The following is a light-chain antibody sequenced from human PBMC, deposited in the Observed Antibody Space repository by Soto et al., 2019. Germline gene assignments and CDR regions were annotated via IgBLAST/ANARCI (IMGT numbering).Light chain of an antibody. CDR3: QQYNSYVT. CDR2: DAS. J-gene: IGKJ3*01. CDR1: QSISSW. Sequence: DIQMTQSPSTLSASVGDRVTITCRASQSISSWLAWYQQKPGKAPKLLIYDASSLESGVPSRFSGSGSGTEFTLTISSLHPDDFATYYCQQYNSYVTFGPWTKVDIK. V-gene: IGKV1-5*01.